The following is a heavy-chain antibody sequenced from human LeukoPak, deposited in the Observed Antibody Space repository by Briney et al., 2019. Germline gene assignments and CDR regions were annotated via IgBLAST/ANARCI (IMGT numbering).Heavy chain of an antibody. CDR3: ARGIGPNRRLYYYDSSTYNYFDY. D-gene: IGHD3-22*01. Sequence: SETLSLTCSVSGVSIDSGSYYWSWIRQPAGKGLEWIGRIYTTGITNYHPSLKSRVTIIVDASKNQFSLMLSSVTAADTAVYYCARGIGPNRRLYYYDSSTYNYFDYWGQGTLVTVSS. CDR2: IYTTGIT. V-gene: IGHV4-61*02. J-gene: IGHJ4*02. CDR1: GVSIDSGSYY.